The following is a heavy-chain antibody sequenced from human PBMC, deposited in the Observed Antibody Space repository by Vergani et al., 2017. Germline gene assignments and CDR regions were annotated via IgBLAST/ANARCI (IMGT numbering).Heavy chain of an antibody. CDR3: ARNPYCGGDCYSDAFDI. V-gene: IGHV4-59*01. D-gene: IGHD2-21*02. Sequence: QVQLQESGPGLVKPSETLSLTCTVSGAAIKDFYWSWFRQPPGKGLEWIGYVYYTGSTTYNPSLKSRVTISVDTSKNQFSLKLSSVTAADTAVYYCARNPYCGGDCYSDAFDIWGQGTMVTVSS. CDR2: VYYTGST. J-gene: IGHJ3*02. CDR1: GAAIKDFY.